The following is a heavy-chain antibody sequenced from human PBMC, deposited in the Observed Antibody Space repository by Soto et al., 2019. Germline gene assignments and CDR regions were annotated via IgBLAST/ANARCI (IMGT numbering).Heavy chain of an antibody. CDR1: GFSLTTRPMG. Sequence: QITLEESGPTLVKPTQPLTLTCTFSGFSLTTRPMGVGWIRQPPGKALEWLAVIYWDDDKRYSPSLRSRLTTTKDTSKKQVVLTMTDMDPVDTATYYCAHRLGGYTWNDGYLDFWGQGSLVSVSS. D-gene: IGHD5-12*01. V-gene: IGHV2-5*02. J-gene: IGHJ4*02. CDR3: AHRLGGYTWNDGYLDF. CDR2: IYWDDDK.